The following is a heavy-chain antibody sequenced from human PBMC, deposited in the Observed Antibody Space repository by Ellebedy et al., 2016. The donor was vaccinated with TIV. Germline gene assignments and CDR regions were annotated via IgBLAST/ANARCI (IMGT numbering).Heavy chain of an antibody. CDR2: ISSSSTYI. Sequence: PGGSLRLSCAASGFSFSNYKMNWVRQSPGKGLEWVSSISSSSTYIYYADSVKGRFTISRDNAKNSLFLQMNSLRAEETAVYYCARATSIGDYVYYWGQGTLVTVSS. J-gene: IGHJ4*02. CDR3: ARATSIGDYVYY. CDR1: GFSFSNYK. D-gene: IGHD2/OR15-2a*01. V-gene: IGHV3-21*01.